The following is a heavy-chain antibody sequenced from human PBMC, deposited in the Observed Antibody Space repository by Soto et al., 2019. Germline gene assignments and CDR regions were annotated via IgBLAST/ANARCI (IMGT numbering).Heavy chain of an antibody. CDR1: GGTFSSYT. Sequence: QVQLVQSGAEVKKPGSSVKVSCKASGGTFSSYTISWVRQAPGQGLEWMGRIIPILGIANYAQKSQGRVTITADKSTSTAYMELSSLSSEDTAVYYCAIDPVTAAANNWFDPWGQGTLVTVSS. V-gene: IGHV1-69*08. CDR3: AIDPVTAAANNWFDP. D-gene: IGHD6-13*01. J-gene: IGHJ5*02. CDR2: IIPILGIA.